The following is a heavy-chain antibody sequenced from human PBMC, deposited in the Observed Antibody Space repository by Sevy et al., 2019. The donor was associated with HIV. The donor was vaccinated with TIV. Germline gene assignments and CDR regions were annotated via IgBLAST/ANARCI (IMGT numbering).Heavy chain of an antibody. CDR2: IYYNGRT. Sequence: SETLSLTCTVFGDSISGYYWSWIRQPPGKGLQWIGYIYYNGRTNYDPSLKSRVTISTDTSKNQFSLKLSSVTAADTAIYYCARAAANYYYAMDVWGQGTTVTVSS. CDR3: ARAAANYYYAMDV. J-gene: IGHJ6*02. CDR1: GDSISGYY. V-gene: IGHV4-59*01.